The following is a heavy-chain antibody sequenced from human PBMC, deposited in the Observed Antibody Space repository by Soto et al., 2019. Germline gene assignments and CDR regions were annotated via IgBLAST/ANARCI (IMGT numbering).Heavy chain of an antibody. Sequence: QVQLVESGGGLVKPGESLRLSCAASGFNFSDYYMTWIRQAPGKGLEWVSSIGSSGRTIYYADSVKGRFTISRDNAKKSVILQMSSLSVEDTAVYYCAIGGSLAPEYWGQGTMVTVYS. CDR3: AIGGSLAPEY. CDR1: GFNFSDYY. CDR2: IGSSGRTI. V-gene: IGHV3-11*01. J-gene: IGHJ4*02. D-gene: IGHD3-16*01.